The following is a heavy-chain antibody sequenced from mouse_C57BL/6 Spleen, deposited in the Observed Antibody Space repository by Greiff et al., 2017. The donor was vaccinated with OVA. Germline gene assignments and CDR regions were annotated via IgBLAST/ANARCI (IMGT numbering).Heavy chain of an antibody. Sequence: VHVKQSGPELVKPGASVKISCKASGYSFTDYNMNWVKQSNGKSLEWIGVINPNYGTTSYNQKFKGKATLTVDQSSSTAYMQLNSLTSEDSAVYYCARDEITTVVAPFDYWGQGTTLTVSS. CDR3: ARDEITTVVAPFDY. CDR2: INPNYGTT. D-gene: IGHD1-1*01. V-gene: IGHV1-39*01. CDR1: GYSFTDYN. J-gene: IGHJ2*01.